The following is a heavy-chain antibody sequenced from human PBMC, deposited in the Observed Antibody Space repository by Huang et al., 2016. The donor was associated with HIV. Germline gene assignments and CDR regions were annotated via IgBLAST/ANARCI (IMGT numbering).Heavy chain of an antibody. CDR1: GYTFSNYD. Sequence: QVQLVQSGAEVKKPGASVKVSCKASGYTFSNYDINLVRQATGQGLEWMGWMNPKSGNRSYAQKFQGRVTFTRNTSIKTGYMEVSSLRSEDTAVYFCARGTRYGDYGLVHYQYYMDVWGEGTTVTVSS. D-gene: IGHD4-17*01. V-gene: IGHV1-8*03. CDR3: ARGTRYGDYGLVHYQYYMDV. J-gene: IGHJ6*03. CDR2: MNPKSGNR.